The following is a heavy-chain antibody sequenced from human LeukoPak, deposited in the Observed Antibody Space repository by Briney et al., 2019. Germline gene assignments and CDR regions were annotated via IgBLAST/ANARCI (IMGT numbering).Heavy chain of an antibody. CDR3: ARDPVGYSSSSETPNY. CDR2: ISSSSSTI. D-gene: IGHD6-6*01. J-gene: IGHJ4*02. Sequence: PGGSLRLSCAASGFTFSSYAMSWVRQAPGKGLEWVSYISSSSSTIYYADSVKGRFTISRDNAKNSLYLQMNSLRAEDTAVYYCARDPVGYSSSSETPNYWGQGTLVTVSS. V-gene: IGHV3-48*01. CDR1: GFTFSSYA.